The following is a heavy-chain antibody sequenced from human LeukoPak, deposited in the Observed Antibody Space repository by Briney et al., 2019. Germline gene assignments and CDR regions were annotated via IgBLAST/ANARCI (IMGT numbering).Heavy chain of an antibody. J-gene: IGHJ4*02. D-gene: IGHD3-22*01. V-gene: IGHV1-2*02. Sequence: GASVTVSCKASGYTFTGYYMHWVRQAPGQGLEWMGWINPNSGGTNYAQKFQGRVTLTRDTSISTAYMELSRVRSDDTAVYYCASGYDSSGYKYFDYWGQGALVTVSS. CDR1: GYTFTGYY. CDR3: ASGYDSSGYKYFDY. CDR2: INPNSGGT.